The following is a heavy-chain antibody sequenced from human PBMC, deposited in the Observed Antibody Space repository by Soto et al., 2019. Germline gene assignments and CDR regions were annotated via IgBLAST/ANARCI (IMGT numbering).Heavy chain of an antibody. CDR3: ARDQSFWSGYYTGVFDP. J-gene: IGHJ5*02. Sequence: FETPSLTYTVSWGSIMNFYRSWIREPPRKGLEWIGYIYYSGSTNYNPSLKSRVTISVDTSKNQFSLKLSSVTAADTAVYYCARDQSFWSGYYTGVFDPWGQGTLVTVSS. CDR1: WGSIMNFY. V-gene: IGHV4-59*01. CDR2: IYYSGST. D-gene: IGHD3-3*01.